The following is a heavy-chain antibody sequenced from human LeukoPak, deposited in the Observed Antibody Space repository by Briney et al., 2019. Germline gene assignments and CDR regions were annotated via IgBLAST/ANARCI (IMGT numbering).Heavy chain of an antibody. J-gene: IGHJ4*02. Sequence: SETLSLTCAVYGGSFSGYYWSWIRRPPGKGLEWIGEINHSGSTNYNPSLKSRVTISVDTSKNQFSLKLSSVTAADTAVYYCARGVGYSYGYRYWGQGTLVTVSS. CDR1: GGSFSGYY. CDR3: ARGVGYSYGYRY. CDR2: INHSGST. V-gene: IGHV4-34*01. D-gene: IGHD5-18*01.